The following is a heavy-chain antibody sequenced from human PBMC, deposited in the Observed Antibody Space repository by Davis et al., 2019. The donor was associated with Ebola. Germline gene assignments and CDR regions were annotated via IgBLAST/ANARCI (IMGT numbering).Heavy chain of an antibody. D-gene: IGHD6-6*01. CDR3: ARGRASSSFMLDY. V-gene: IGHV3-74*01. J-gene: IGHJ4*02. CDR2: IKSDGSST. CDR1: GFTFSSYW. Sequence: GESLKISCAASGFTFSSYWMHWVRQAPGKGLVWVSRIKSDGSSTNYADSVQGRFTISRDNAKNTLYLQMNSLRAEDTAVYYCARGRASSSFMLDYWGQGTLVTVSS.